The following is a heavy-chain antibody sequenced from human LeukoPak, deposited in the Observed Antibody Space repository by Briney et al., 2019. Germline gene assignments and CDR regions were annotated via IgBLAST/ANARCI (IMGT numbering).Heavy chain of an antibody. CDR1: GFTFSSYA. CDR2: ISGSDGST. Sequence: GSLRLSCAASGFTFSSYAMSWVRQAPGKGLEWVSAISGSDGSTYYADSVKGRFTISRDNSKNTLSLQMNGLRAEDTAVYYCARDHVAAAGTPQHWGQGTLVTASS. CDR3: ARDHVAAAGTPQH. J-gene: IGHJ4*02. V-gene: IGHV3-23*01. D-gene: IGHD6-13*01.